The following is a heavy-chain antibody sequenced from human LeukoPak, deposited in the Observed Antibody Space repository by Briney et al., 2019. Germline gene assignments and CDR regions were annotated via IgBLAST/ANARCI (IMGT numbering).Heavy chain of an antibody. Sequence: ASVKISCKASGGTFSSYAISWVRQAPGQGLEWMGGIIPIFGTANYAQKFQGRVTITADESTSTAYMELSSLRSEDTAVYYCARDSGSYYYYFDYWGQGTLVTVSS. CDR1: GGTFSSYA. CDR2: IIPIFGTA. CDR3: ARDSGSYYYYFDY. D-gene: IGHD1-26*01. V-gene: IGHV1-69*13. J-gene: IGHJ4*02.